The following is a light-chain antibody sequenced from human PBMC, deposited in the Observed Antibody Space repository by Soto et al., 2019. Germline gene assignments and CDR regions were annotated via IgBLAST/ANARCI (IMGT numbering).Light chain of an antibody. J-gene: IGKJ3*01. Sequence: EIVLTQSPGTLSLSPGERATLSCRASQSVSSSYLAWYQQKPGQAPRLLIYGASTRATGIPDRFSGSGSGTDFTLTISRLEPEDFGVYYCQQYGSSPLTFGPGTEVDIK. CDR3: QQYGSSPLT. CDR1: QSVSSSY. CDR2: GAS. V-gene: IGKV3-20*01.